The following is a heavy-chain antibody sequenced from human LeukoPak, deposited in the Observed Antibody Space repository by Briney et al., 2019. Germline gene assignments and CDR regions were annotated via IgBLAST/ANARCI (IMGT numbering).Heavy chain of an antibody. D-gene: IGHD3-10*01. V-gene: IGHV4-34*01. CDR2: INHSGNS. CDR3: ARQGIRYGSESYYMRGWFDP. J-gene: IGHJ5*02. CDR1: GGSISSYY. Sequence: PSETLSLTCTVSGGSISSYYGSWIRQPAGKGLEWIGEINHSGNSNYNPSLKSRVTISVDTSKNQFSLKLSSVTAADTAIYYCARQGIRYGSESYYMRGWFDPWGQGTLVTVSS.